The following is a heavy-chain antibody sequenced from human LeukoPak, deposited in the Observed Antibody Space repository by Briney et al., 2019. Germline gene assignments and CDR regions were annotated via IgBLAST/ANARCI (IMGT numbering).Heavy chain of an antibody. CDR3: ARDFVAGRSNAFDI. CDR2: IYTSGST. J-gene: IGHJ3*02. CDR1: GGSISSYY. Sequence: SETLSLTCTVSGGSISSYYWSWIRQPAGKGLEWIGRIYTSGSTNYNPSLKSRVTMSVDTSKNQFSLKLSSVTAADTAVYYCARDFVAGRSNAFDIWGQGTMVTVSS. V-gene: IGHV4-4*07. D-gene: IGHD6-19*01.